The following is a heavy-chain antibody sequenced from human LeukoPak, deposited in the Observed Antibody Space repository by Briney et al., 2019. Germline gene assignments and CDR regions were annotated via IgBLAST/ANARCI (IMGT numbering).Heavy chain of an antibody. CDR3: ARDHLGLRPVLYYMGV. J-gene: IGHJ6*03. V-gene: IGHV3-21*01. D-gene: IGHD5-12*01. CDR2: ISSSSSYI. Sequence: GGSLRLSCAASGFTFSSYSMNWVRQAPGKGLEWVSSISSSSSYIYYADSVKGRFTISRDNAKNSLYLQMNSLRAEDTAVYYCARDHLGLRPVLYYMGVWGKGTTVTVSS. CDR1: GFTFSSYS.